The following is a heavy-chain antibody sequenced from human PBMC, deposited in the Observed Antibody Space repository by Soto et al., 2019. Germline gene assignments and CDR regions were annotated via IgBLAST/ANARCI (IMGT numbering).Heavy chain of an antibody. J-gene: IGHJ3*02. CDR3: TTDPNGDFIGAFDN. CDR1: RSTLSRYG. V-gene: IGHV3-23*01. D-gene: IGHD2-8*01. Sequence: EVQLLESGGGLVPPGGSLRLSCTASRSTLSRYGMTWVRQGPSKGLEWVSTITASGAGTYYTDSVKGRFTISRDNSKNTLYLQLNNLRAEDTAIYYCTTDPNGDFIGAFDNWGQGTMVTVSS. CDR2: ITASGAGT.